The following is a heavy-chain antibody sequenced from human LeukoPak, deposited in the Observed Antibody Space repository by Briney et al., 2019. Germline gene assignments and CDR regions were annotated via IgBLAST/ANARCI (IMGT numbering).Heavy chain of an antibody. Sequence: PSGTLSLTCAVSGGSISSSNWWSWVRQAPGKGLEWIGEIYHSGSTNYNPSLKSRVTISVDKSKNQFSLKLSSVTAADTAVYYCARTYYDILTGYFYGMDVWGKGTTVTVSS. J-gene: IGHJ6*04. CDR3: ARTYYDILTGYFYGMDV. D-gene: IGHD3-9*01. CDR2: IYHSGST. CDR1: GGSISSSNW. V-gene: IGHV4-4*02.